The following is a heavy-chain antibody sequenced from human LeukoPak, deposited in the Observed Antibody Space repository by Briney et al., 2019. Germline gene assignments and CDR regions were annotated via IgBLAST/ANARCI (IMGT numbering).Heavy chain of an antibody. Sequence: SETLSLTCTVSGGSISSYYWSWIRQPPGKGLEWIGYIYYSGSTNYNPSLKSRVTISVDTSKNQFSLKLSSVTAADTAVYYCARSKPYCSSTSCYGDLVHFDYWGQGTLVTVSS. J-gene: IGHJ4*02. CDR3: ARSKPYCSSTSCYGDLVHFDY. D-gene: IGHD2-2*01. V-gene: IGHV4-59*01. CDR2: IYYSGST. CDR1: GGSISSYY.